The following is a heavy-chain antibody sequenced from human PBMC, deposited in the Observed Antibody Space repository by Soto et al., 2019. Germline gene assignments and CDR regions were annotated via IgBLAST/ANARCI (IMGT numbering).Heavy chain of an antibody. J-gene: IGHJ5*01. CDR1: GGTFNSYT. D-gene: IGHD3-10*01. CDR2: VNPIVGMS. Sequence: QVQLVQSGAEVKKPGSSVKVSCTASGGTFNSYTINWVRQAPGRGLEWVGRVNPIVGMSNSALKFQGRVTITADKSTSTAFMYLTSLKSEDPAVYYCATSYGSGSTHFDSWGQGTLVTVSS. V-gene: IGHV1-69*02. CDR3: ATSYGSGSTHFDS.